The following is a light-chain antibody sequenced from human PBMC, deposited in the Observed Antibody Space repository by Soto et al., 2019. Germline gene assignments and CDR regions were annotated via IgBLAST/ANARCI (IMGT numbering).Light chain of an antibody. J-gene: IGLJ1*01. Sequence: QSALTQPPSASGSLGQSVTISCTGTSSDIGGYNYVSWYQQHPGKAPKLIIYAVSNRSSEVPGRVSGSKSGNTASLTVSGLLAEDEADYFCSSYAANTNLVFGPGTKLTVL. CDR1: SSDIGGYNY. V-gene: IGLV2-8*01. CDR2: AVS. CDR3: SSYAANTNLV.